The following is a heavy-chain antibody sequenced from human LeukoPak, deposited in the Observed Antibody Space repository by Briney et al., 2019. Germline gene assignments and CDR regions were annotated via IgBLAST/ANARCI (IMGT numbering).Heavy chain of an antibody. CDR2: ISGSGGST. D-gene: IGHD2-15*01. CDR1: GFTFSSYA. Sequence: GGPLRLSCAASGFTFSSYAMSWVRQAPGKGLEWVSAISGSGGSTCYADSVKGRFTISRDNSKNTLYLQMNSLRAEDTAVYYCAKARYCSGGSCSAFDYWGQGTLVTVSS. J-gene: IGHJ4*02. CDR3: AKARYCSGGSCSAFDY. V-gene: IGHV3-23*01.